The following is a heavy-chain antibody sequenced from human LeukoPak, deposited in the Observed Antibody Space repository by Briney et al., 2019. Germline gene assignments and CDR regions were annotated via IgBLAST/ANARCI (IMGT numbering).Heavy chain of an antibody. D-gene: IGHD1-26*01. V-gene: IGHV3-9*01. CDR3: AKDPKWELRGYYFDY. J-gene: IGHJ4*02. CDR2: ISWNSGSI. CDR1: GFTFDDYA. Sequence: PGGSLRLSCAASGFTFDDYAMHWVRQAPGKGLEWVSGISWNSGSIGYADSVKGRFTISRDNAKNSLYLQMNSLRAEDTALYYCAKDPKWELRGYYFDYWGQGTLVTVSS.